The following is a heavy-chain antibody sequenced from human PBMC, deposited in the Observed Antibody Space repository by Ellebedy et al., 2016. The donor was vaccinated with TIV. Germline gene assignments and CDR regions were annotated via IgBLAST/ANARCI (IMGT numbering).Heavy chain of an antibody. V-gene: IGHV4-59*01. D-gene: IGHD6-19*01. J-gene: IGHJ6*02. CDR2: IHYSGST. Sequence: SETLSLTXTVSGGSISSYYWSWLRQPPGKGLEWIGYIHYSGSTNYNPSLKSRVTISVDTSKNQFSLKLSSVTAADTAVYYCARDVAGSSGLNYYGMDVWGQGTTVTVS. CDR1: GGSISSYY. CDR3: ARDVAGSSGLNYYGMDV.